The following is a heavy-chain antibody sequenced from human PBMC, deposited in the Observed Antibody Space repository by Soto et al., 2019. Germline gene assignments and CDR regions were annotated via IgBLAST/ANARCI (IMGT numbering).Heavy chain of an antibody. V-gene: IGHV1-69*01. J-gene: IGHJ4*02. CDR2: IIPIFGTA. Sequence: QVQLVQSGAEVKKPGSSVKVSCKASGGTFSRYAISWERQAPGQGLEGVGGIIPIFGTANYAQKFQGRVTITADESTRTAYTELSSLRCEDTAVYYCARDTDYYDSSGYYPLDYWGQGTLVTVSS. CDR1: GGTFSRYA. CDR3: ARDTDYYDSSGYYPLDY. D-gene: IGHD3-22*01.